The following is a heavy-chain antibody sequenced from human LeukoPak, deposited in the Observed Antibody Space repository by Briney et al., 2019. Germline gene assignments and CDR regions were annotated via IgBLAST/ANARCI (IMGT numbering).Heavy chain of an antibody. Sequence: PSETLSLTCAVYGGSFSGYYWSWIRQPPGKGLEWIGEINHSGSTNYNPSRKSRVTISVDTSKNQFSLKLSSVTAADTAVYYCASSYPDDILTGHYWGQGTLVNVSS. D-gene: IGHD3-9*01. V-gene: IGHV4-34*01. CDR1: GGSFSGYY. CDR3: ASSYPDDILTGHY. CDR2: INHSGST. J-gene: IGHJ4*02.